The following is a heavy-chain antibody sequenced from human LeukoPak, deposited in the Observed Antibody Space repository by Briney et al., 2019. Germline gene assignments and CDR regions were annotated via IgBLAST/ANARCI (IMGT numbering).Heavy chain of an antibody. CDR1: GGTFSSYA. Sequence: SVTVSCKASGGTFSSYAISWVRQAPGQGLEWMGGIIPIFGTANYAQKFQGRVTITTDESTSTAYMELSSLRSEDTAVYYCARGVREDTAMSHGSYYYYMDVWGKGTTDTVSS. CDR3: ARGVREDTAMSHGSYYYYMDV. J-gene: IGHJ6*03. CDR2: IIPIFGTA. D-gene: IGHD5-18*01. V-gene: IGHV1-69*05.